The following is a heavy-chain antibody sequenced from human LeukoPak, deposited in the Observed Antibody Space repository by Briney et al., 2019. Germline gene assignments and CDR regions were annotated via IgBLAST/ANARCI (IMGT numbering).Heavy chain of an antibody. D-gene: IGHD2-15*01. J-gene: IGHJ5*02. Sequence: SVKVSCKASGGTFSSYAISRVRQAPGQGLEWMGRIIPVLGITNYAQKFQGRVTITADKSTSTAYMELSSLRSEDTAVYYCARVRCSGGSCYSAWFDPWGQGTLVTVSS. V-gene: IGHV1-69*04. CDR2: IIPVLGIT. CDR1: GGTFSSYA. CDR3: ARVRCSGGSCYSAWFDP.